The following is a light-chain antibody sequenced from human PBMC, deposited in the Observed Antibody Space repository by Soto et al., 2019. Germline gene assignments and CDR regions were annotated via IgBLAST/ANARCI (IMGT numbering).Light chain of an antibody. Sequence: QSALTQPASVSGSPGQSITISCTGTSSDVGGYNYVSWYQQHPRKAPKLMIYEVSNRPSGVSNRFSGSKSGKTASLTISGLQADDEADYYCSSYTTSSTLVFGGGTKLTVL. CDR2: EVS. CDR1: SSDVGGYNY. CDR3: SSYTTSSTLV. J-gene: IGLJ2*01. V-gene: IGLV2-14*01.